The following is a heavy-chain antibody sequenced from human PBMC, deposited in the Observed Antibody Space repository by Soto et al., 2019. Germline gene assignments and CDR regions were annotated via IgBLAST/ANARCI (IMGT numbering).Heavy chain of an antibody. D-gene: IGHD3-3*01. CDR3: ARGGYDFWSGPGGDY. Sequence: WASVKVSCKASGYTFTSYGISWVRQAPGQGLEWMGWISAYNGNTNYAQKLQGRVTMTTDTSTSTAYMELRSLRSDDTAVYYCARGGYDFWSGPGGDYWGQGTLVTVSS. J-gene: IGHJ4*02. CDR1: GYTFTSYG. CDR2: ISAYNGNT. V-gene: IGHV1-18*04.